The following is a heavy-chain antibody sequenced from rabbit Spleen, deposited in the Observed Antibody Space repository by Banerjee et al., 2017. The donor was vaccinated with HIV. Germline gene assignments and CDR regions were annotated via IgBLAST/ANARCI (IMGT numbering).Heavy chain of an antibody. V-gene: IGHV1S45*01. CDR3: ARGAWSTDCMNL. CDR1: GFSFSSSYY. Sequence: QEQLVESGGGLVRPEGSLKLSCTASGFSFSSSYYMCWVRQAPGKGLEWIGCIYTTNGISYYASWARGRFTISKTSSSTVTLQMATLTVADTATYFCARGAWSTDCMNLWGPGTLVTVS. CDR2: IYTTNGIS. D-gene: IGHD7-1*01. J-gene: IGHJ4*01.